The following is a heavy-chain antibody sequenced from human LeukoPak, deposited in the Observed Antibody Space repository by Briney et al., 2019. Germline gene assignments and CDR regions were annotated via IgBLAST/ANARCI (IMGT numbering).Heavy chain of an antibody. J-gene: IGHJ6*02. CDR3: AKDDGYGMDV. CDR2: ISYDGSNK. Sequence: GGSLRLSCAASGFTFSSYGMHWARQAPGKGLEWVAVISYDGSNKYYADSVKGRFTISRDNSKNTLYLQMNSLRAEDTAVYYCAKDDGYGMDVWGQGTTVTVSS. V-gene: IGHV3-30*18. CDR1: GFTFSSYG.